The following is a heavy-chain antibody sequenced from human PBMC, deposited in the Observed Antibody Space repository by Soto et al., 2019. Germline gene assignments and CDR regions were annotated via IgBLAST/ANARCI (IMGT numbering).Heavy chain of an antibody. CDR1: GGSFSDYY. D-gene: IGHD4-17*01. CDR2: VNQGGSA. Sequence: QVQLQQWGAGLLKPSETLSLTCAVYGGSFSDYYWSWIRQPPGKGLEWIGEVNQGGSANYIPSLKSRITISVDTSKNQFSLKLSSVTAADTAVYYCARGIVYGGTCLDSWGQGTLVTVS. CDR3: ARGIVYGGTCLDS. J-gene: IGHJ4*02. V-gene: IGHV4-34*02.